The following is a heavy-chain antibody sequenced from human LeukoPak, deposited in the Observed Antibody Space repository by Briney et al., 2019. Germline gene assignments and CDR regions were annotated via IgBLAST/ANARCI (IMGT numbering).Heavy chain of an antibody. CDR2: MNPNSGNT. CDR3: ARSRGRVRGEFDY. V-gene: IGHV1-8*02. CDR1: GYTFTGYY. Sequence: GASVKVSCKASGYTFTGYYMHWVRQATGQGLEWMGWMNPNSGNTGYAQKFQGRVTMTRNTSISTAYMELSSLRSEDTAVYYCARSRGRVRGEFDYWGQGTLVTVSS. J-gene: IGHJ4*02. D-gene: IGHD3-10*01.